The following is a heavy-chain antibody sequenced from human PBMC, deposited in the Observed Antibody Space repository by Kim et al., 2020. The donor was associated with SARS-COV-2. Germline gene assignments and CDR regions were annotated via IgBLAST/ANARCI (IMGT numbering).Heavy chain of an antibody. Sequence: GGSLRLSCAASGVTFSDAWMTWVRQAPGKGLEWIGRIKRKIDGETTEYAAPVKGRFTISRDDSKNILWLQMNSLKTEDTAVYYCATDCAGIISCYDAYAMWGQGTTVIVSS. CDR1: GVTFSDAW. J-gene: IGHJ3*02. CDR3: ATDCAGIISCYDAYAM. CDR2: IKRKIDGETT. V-gene: IGHV3-15*05. D-gene: IGHD2-2*01.